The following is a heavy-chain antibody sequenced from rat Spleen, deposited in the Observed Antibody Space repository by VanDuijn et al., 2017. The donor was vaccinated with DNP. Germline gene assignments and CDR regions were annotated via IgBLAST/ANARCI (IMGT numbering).Heavy chain of an antibody. J-gene: IGHJ2*01. CDR2: ISSGGST. CDR1: GFSLTSYG. V-gene: IGHV2S8*01. Sequence: QVQLKESGPGLVQPSQTLSLTCTVSGFSLTSYGVSWVRQPPGKGLEWIAAISSGGSTYYNSALKSRLSISRDTSKSQVFLKMNSLQTEDTAIYFCTRKMDWGQGVMVTVSA. D-gene: IGHD1-12*02. CDR3: TRKMD.